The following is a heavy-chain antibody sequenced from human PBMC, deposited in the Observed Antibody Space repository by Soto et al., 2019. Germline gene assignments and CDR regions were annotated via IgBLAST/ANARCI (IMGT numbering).Heavy chain of an antibody. CDR3: ARSQRGRTAFTFDY. CDR1: GDSVSNDNYY. Sequence: PWETLSLTCSVSGDSVSNDNYYWSWIRQPPGKGLEWIGYIYYSGTTNYNSYLKSRLSLSLYMSKNQFSLNLASVTAADTAVYFCARSQRGRTAFTFDYWGQGALVTVSS. V-gene: IGHV4-61*01. D-gene: IGHD3-16*01. CDR2: IYYSGTT. J-gene: IGHJ4*02.